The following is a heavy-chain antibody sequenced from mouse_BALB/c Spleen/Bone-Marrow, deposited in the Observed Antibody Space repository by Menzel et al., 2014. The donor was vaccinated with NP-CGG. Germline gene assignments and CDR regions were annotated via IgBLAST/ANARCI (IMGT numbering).Heavy chain of an antibody. D-gene: IGHD2-1*01. V-gene: IGHV5-6-3*01. CDR3: SRGNYGNYVDYFDY. J-gene: IGHJ2*01. CDR1: GFTFNNYG. Sequence: EVQGVESGGGLVQPGGSLKVSCAASGFTFNNYGMSWVRQTPDKRLELVATINRNGGSSYYPDSVKGRVTISRDNAKNTLYLQMSSLKSEDTAIYYCSRGNYGNYVDYFDYWGQGTTLTVSS. CDR2: INRNGGSS.